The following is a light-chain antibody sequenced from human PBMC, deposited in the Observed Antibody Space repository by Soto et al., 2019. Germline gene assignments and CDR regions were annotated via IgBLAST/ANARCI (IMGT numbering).Light chain of an antibody. Sequence: DIPMTQSPSSLSASVGDRVTITCRASESISHFLNWYQQKPGRAPKLLIYGASSLHSGVPSRFSGSGSGTDFTLTISSLQPEDFATYYCQQRSSTPFTFGPGTKVDIK. CDR1: ESISHF. CDR3: QQRSSTPFT. V-gene: IGKV1-39*01. J-gene: IGKJ3*01. CDR2: GAS.